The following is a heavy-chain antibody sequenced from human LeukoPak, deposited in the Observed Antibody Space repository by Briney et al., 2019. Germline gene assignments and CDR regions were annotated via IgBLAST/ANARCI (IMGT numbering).Heavy chain of an antibody. Sequence: PSETLSLSCTVSGGSISSGGYYWSWIRQHPGKGLEWIGYIYYSGSTYYNPSLKSRGTISVDTSKNQFSLKLSSVTAADTAVYYCARARGVVVAATYFDYWGQGTLVTVSS. CDR1: GGSISSGGYY. V-gene: IGHV4-31*03. CDR2: IYYSGST. J-gene: IGHJ4*02. D-gene: IGHD2-15*01. CDR3: ARARGVVVAATYFDY.